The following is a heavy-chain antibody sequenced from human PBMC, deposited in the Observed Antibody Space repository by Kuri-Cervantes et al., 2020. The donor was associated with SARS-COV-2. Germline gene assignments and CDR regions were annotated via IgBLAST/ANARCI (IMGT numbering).Heavy chain of an antibody. CDR1: GGSYSVYY. J-gene: IGHJ4*02. V-gene: IGHV4-34*01. D-gene: IGHD5-24*01. Sequence: SETLSPTCAVYGGSYSVYYWRWIRQLPGKGLEWIGEINHSGSTNYNPSLKSRVTISVDTSKNQFSLKLSSVTAADTAVYYCARKVEMATIAHWGQGTLVTVSS. CDR3: ARKVEMATIAH. CDR2: INHSGST.